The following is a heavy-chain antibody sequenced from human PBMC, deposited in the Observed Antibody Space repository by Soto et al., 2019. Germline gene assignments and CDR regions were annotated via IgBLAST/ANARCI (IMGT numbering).Heavy chain of an antibody. Sequence: QVQLVQSGDEVRKPGSSVKVSCKASGYIFVNYGIAWVRQAPGQGLEWMGWSSPYSGNTHYASKVQGRLTMTTDTSTSTAYMDLGSLTSDDTDVYYCAMVDNYVTPTPQDVWGQGTTVTVSS. CDR1: GYIFVNYG. D-gene: IGHD3-16*01. CDR2: SSPYSGNT. CDR3: AMVDNYVTPTPQDV. V-gene: IGHV1-18*01. J-gene: IGHJ6*02.